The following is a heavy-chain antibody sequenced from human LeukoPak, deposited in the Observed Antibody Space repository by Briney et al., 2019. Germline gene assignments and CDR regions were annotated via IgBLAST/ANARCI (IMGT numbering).Heavy chain of an antibody. J-gene: IGHJ4*02. CDR3: ARDDSSGYFDY. CDR2: ISSSSSYI. D-gene: IGHD3-22*01. V-gene: IGHV3-21*01. Sequence: GGSLRLSCAASGFTFSSYSMNWVRQAPGKGLEWVSSISSSSSYIYYAGSVKGRFTISRDNAKNSLYLQMNSLRAEDTAVYYCARDDSSGYFDYWGQGTLVTVSS. CDR1: GFTFSSYS.